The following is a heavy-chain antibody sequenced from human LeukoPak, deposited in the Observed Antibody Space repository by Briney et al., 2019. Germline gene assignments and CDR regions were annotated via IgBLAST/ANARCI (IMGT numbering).Heavy chain of an antibody. Sequence: GASVKVSCKASGYTFTGYYMHWVRQAPGQGLEWMGWINPNSGDTNYAQKFQGSVTMTRDTSISTAYMELSRLRSDDTAVYYCASDQWLTRAVTRDYWGQGTLVTVSS. J-gene: IGHJ4*02. V-gene: IGHV1-2*02. CDR3: ASDQWLTRAVTRDY. D-gene: IGHD5-12*01. CDR2: INPNSGDT. CDR1: GYTFTGYY.